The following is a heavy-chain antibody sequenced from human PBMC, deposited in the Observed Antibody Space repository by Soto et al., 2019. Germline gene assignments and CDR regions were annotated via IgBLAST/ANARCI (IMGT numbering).Heavy chain of an antibody. CDR3: AKDLLRSGFDY. Sequence: PGGSLRLSCAASGFTFSSYGMHWVRQAPGKGLEWVAVISYDGSNKYYADSVKGRFTISRDNSKNTLYLQMNSLRAEDTAVYYCAKDLLRSGFDYWGQGTLVTVSS. V-gene: IGHV3-30*18. CDR2: ISYDGSNK. CDR1: GFTFSSYG. J-gene: IGHJ4*02. D-gene: IGHD1-26*01.